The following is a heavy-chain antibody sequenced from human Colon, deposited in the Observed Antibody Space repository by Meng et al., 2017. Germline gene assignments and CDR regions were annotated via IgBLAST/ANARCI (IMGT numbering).Heavy chain of an antibody. Sequence: GGSLRLSCAASGFTFNSVAMNWVRQAPGKGLEWVSSISGRGDRTFYADAVQGRFTISRDFSTNTVYLEMNSLRADDTAVYFCAKDTISRVRQNILTAGYFDQWGQGTLVTVSS. CDR3: AKDTISRVRQNILTAGYFDQ. CDR1: GFTFNSVA. J-gene: IGHJ4*02. D-gene: IGHD3-9*01. V-gene: IGHV3-23*01. CDR2: ISGRGDRT.